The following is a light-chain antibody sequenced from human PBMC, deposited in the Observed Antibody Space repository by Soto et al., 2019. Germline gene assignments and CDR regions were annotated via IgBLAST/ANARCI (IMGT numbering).Light chain of an antibody. CDR2: EVS. CDR3: SSYTGSSTL. Sequence: QSALTQPASVSGSPGQSITISCTGTSSDVGGYNYVSWYQQHPGKAPKLMIYEVSNRPSGVTNRFSGSKSGNTASLTISGLHAEDEADYYCSSYTGSSTLFGGGTKVTVL. CDR1: SSDVGGYNY. J-gene: IGLJ2*01. V-gene: IGLV2-14*01.